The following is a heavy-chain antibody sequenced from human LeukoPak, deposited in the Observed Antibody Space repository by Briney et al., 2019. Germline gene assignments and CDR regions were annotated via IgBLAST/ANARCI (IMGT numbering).Heavy chain of an antibody. J-gene: IGHJ4*02. V-gene: IGHV3-15*01. CDR3: TTDDLYDSSGYSTEDYFDY. D-gene: IGHD3-22*01. Sequence: GGTLRLSCAASGFTFTNAWMSWVRHAPGQGLEWVGRIKSKTDGGTTDYAASVKGRFTISRDDSRNTLYLQMNSLKAEDTAVYYCTTDDLYDSSGYSTEDYFDYWGQGTLVTVSS. CDR1: GFTFTNAW. CDR2: IKSKTDGGTT.